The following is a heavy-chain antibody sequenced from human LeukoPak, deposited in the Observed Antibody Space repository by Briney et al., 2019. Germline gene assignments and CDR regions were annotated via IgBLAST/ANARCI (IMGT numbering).Heavy chain of an antibody. J-gene: IGHJ4*02. CDR2: SIPTFNAV. Sequence: GASVKVSCTASGGTFCTHAINWVRQAPGQGLEWMGGSIPTFNAVHYAQKFQGRLTITADKSTNTAYMDLSSLRAEDTAVYYCTTVRPTGLARWGQGTLVTVSS. CDR1: GGTFCTHA. D-gene: IGHD1-1*01. CDR3: TTVRPTGLAR. V-gene: IGHV1-69*06.